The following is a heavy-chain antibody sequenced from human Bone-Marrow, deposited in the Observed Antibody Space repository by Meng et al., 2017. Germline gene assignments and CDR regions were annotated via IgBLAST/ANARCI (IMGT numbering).Heavy chain of an antibody. D-gene: IGHD6-19*01. CDR2: ISSSGSTI. CDR3: ARGFHGGAAVAKP. Sequence: GGSLRLSCAASGFTFSSYGMHWVRQAPGKGLEWVSYISSSGSTIYYADSVKGRFTISRDNAKNSLYLQMNSLRAEDTAVYYCARGFHGGAAVAKPWGQGTLVTVSS. CDR1: GFTFSSYG. J-gene: IGHJ5*02. V-gene: IGHV3-48*04.